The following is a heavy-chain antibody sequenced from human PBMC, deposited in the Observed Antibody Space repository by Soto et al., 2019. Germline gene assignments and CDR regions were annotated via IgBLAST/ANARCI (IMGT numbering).Heavy chain of an antibody. CDR3: AVLYGAGSYYKETS. D-gene: IGHD3-10*01. Sequence: SVKVSCKASGVTFSSYTISWVRQAPGQGLEWMGRIIPILGIANYAQKFQGRVTITADKSTSTAYMELSSLRSEDTAVYYCAVLYGAGSYYKETSWGQGTLVTVSS. J-gene: IGHJ5*02. CDR1: GVTFSSYT. CDR2: IIPILGIA. V-gene: IGHV1-69*02.